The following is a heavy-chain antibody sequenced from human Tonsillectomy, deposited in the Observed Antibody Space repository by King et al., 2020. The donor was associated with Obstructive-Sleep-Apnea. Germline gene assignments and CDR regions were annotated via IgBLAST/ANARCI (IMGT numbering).Heavy chain of an antibody. Sequence: LQLQESGPGLVKPSETLSLTCTVSGGSISSSSYYWGWIRQPPGKGLEWIGSIYSSGSTYYNPSLKSRVTISVDTSKNQFSLKLSSVTAADTAVYYCARDWGYYYDSSGYYEYWGQGTLVTVSS. CDR1: GGSISSSSYY. D-gene: IGHD3-22*01. CDR2: IYSSGST. J-gene: IGHJ4*02. V-gene: IGHV4-39*07. CDR3: ARDWGYYYDSSGYYEY.